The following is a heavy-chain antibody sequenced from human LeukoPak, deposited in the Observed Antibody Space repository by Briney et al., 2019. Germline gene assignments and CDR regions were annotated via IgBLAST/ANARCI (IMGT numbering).Heavy chain of an antibody. V-gene: IGHV3-30*04. CDR3: VSGDFRF. D-gene: IGHD2-21*01. Sequence: GGALRLSCACSGFNFRRYTMHWVRQAPGKGLDWVTVISEDGTNKFYAESVKGRFTVSRDNSKNMLLLQMNSLRREDTAVYYCVSGDFRFWGQGTLVTVSS. CDR2: ISEDGTNK. CDR1: GFNFRRYT. J-gene: IGHJ4*02.